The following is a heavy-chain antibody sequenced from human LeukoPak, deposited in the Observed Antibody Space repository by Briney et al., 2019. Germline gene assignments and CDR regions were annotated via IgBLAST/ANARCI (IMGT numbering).Heavy chain of an antibody. D-gene: IGHD6-13*01. CDR2: IRYDGSNK. CDR3: AKDRAAAAGAFDI. Sequence: GGSLRLSCAASGFTFSSYGMHWVRQAPGEGLEWVAFIRYDGSNKYYADSVKGRFTISRDNSKNTLYLQMNSLRAEDTAVYYCAKDRAAAAGAFDIWGQGTMVTVSS. CDR1: GFTFSSYG. V-gene: IGHV3-30*02. J-gene: IGHJ3*02.